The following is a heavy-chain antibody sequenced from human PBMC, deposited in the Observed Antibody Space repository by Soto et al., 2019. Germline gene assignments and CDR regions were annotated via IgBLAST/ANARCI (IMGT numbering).Heavy chain of an antibody. J-gene: IGHJ5*02. CDR2: INHSGST. Sequence: SETLSLTCAVYGGSFSGYYWSWIRQPPGKGLEWIGEINHSGSTNYNPSLKSRVTISVDTSKNQFSLKLSSVTAADTAVYYCARLDDILTGSPNWFDPWGQGTLVTVSS. V-gene: IGHV4-34*01. CDR1: GGSFSGYY. D-gene: IGHD3-9*01. CDR3: ARLDDILTGSPNWFDP.